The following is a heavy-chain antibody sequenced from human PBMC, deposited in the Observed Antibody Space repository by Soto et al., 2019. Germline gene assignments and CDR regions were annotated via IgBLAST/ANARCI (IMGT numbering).Heavy chain of an antibody. D-gene: IGHD3-10*01. CDR3: AKIRVPHPGAPQDYFDY. CDR1: GFTFSSYA. J-gene: IGHJ4*02. V-gene: IGHV3-23*01. CDR2: ISGSGGST. Sequence: PGGSLRLSCAASGFTFSSYAMSWVRQAPGKGLEWVSAISGSGGSTYYADSVKGRFTIPRDNSKNTLYLQMNSLRAEDTAVYYCAKIRVPHPGAPQDYFDYWGQGTLVTVSS.